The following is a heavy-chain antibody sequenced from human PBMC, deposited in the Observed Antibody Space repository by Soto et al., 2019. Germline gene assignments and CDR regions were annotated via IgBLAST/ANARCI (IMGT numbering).Heavy chain of an antibody. CDR3: GGEWGLRAFDI. Sequence: PGGSLRLSCAASGFTFSSYAMHWVRQAPGKGLEWVAVISYDGSNKYYADSVRGRFTISRDNSKNTLYLQMNSLKAEDTAVYYWGGEWGLRAFDIWGQGTMVTVSS. V-gene: IGHV3-30-3*01. J-gene: IGHJ3*02. D-gene: IGHD1-26*01. CDR1: GFTFSSYA. CDR2: ISYDGSNK.